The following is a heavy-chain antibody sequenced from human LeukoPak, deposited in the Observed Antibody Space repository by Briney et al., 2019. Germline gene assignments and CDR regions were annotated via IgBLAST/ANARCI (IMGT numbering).Heavy chain of an antibody. CDR3: ARGPWGGVRVSFVYLDY. J-gene: IGHJ4*02. CDR2: ITHSGGT. CDR1: GESFSAYF. Sequence: PSETLSVTCVVSGESFSAYFWTWIRQPPGKGPEWIGEITHSGGTIYNPSLKSRLSISRDTSKNLLSLKLRSVTAADTAVYYCARGPWGGVRVSFVYLDYWGQGALVTVSS. D-gene: IGHD3-10*01. V-gene: IGHV4-34*01.